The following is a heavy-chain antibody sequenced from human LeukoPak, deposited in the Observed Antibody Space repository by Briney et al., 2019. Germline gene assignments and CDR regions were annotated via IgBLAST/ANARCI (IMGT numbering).Heavy chain of an antibody. J-gene: IGHJ4*02. D-gene: IGHD5-12*01. V-gene: IGHV3-21*01. Sequence: GGSLRLSCAASGFTFHSHSMNWVRQAPGKGLEWVSSISMTSSYIYYADSVKGRFTISRDNAKNSLYLHMNSLRAEDTAVYYCARVAGYSGYEPGYFEDWGQGTLVTVSS. CDR1: GFTFHSHS. CDR3: ARVAGYSGYEPGYFED. CDR2: ISMTSSYI.